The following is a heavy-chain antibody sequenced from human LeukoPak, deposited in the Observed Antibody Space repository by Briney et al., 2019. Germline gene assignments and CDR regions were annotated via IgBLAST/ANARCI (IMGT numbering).Heavy chain of an antibody. V-gene: IGHV3-30*02. CDR1: GFTFSSFA. D-gene: IGHD6-13*01. CDR3: AKDLAAAEPSPFFDY. J-gene: IGHJ4*02. Sequence: GGSLRLSCVASGFTFSSFAMSWVRQAPGKGLEWVAFIRYDGSNKYYADSVKGRFTISRDNSKNTLYLQMNSLRAEDTAVYYCAKDLAAAEPSPFFDYWGQGTLVTVSS. CDR2: IRYDGSNK.